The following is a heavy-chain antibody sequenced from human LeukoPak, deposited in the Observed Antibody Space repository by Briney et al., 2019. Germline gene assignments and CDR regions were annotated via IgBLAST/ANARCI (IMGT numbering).Heavy chain of an antibody. Sequence: SETLSLTCTVSGGSISSSSYYWGWIRQPPGKGLEWIGSIYYSGSTYYNPSLKSRVTISVDTSKNQFSLKLSSVTAADTAVYYCAAHYYHSSGYYRSDDAFDIWGQGTMVTVSS. J-gene: IGHJ3*02. CDR1: GGSISSSSYY. CDR3: AAHYYHSSGYYRSDDAFDI. CDR2: IYYSGST. D-gene: IGHD3-22*01. V-gene: IGHV4-39*01.